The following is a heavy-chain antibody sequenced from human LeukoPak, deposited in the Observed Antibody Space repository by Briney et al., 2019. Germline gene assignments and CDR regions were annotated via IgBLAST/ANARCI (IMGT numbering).Heavy chain of an antibody. CDR1: GGSFSGYY. V-gene: IGHV4-34*01. D-gene: IGHD3-16*02. J-gene: IGHJ4*02. CDR2: INHSGST. CDR3: PRGPLITFGGVIVGYFDY. Sequence: SETLSLTCAVYGGSFSGYYWSWIRQPPGKGLDWIGEINHSGSTNYNPSPKSRVTISVDTSKNQFSLTMSSETAADKAVYYCPRGPLITFGGVIVGYFDYWGQGTLVTVSS.